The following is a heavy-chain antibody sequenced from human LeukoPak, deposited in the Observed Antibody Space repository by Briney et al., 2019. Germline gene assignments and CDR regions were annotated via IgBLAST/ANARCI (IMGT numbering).Heavy chain of an antibody. J-gene: IGHJ4*02. Sequence: GGSLRLSCAASGFTFNNYWMSWVRQAPGKGLEWVANIKQDGSEIYYVDSVKGRFTISRDNTKNSVYLQMNSLRAEDTAVYYSARQLGGSGSYWGQGTLVTVSS. V-gene: IGHV3-7*01. D-gene: IGHD3-10*01. CDR2: IKQDGSEI. CDR3: ARQLGGSGSY. CDR1: GFTFNNYW.